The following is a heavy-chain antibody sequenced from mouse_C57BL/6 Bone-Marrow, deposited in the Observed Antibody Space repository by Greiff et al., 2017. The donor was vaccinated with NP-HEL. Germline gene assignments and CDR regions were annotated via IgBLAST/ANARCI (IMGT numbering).Heavy chain of an antibody. V-gene: IGHV1-7*01. CDR1: GYTFTSYW. D-gene: IGHD4-1*02. J-gene: IGHJ4*01. CDR3: ARDRASTGTRAMDY. CDR2: INPSSGYP. Sequence: QVQLQQSGAELANPGASVQLSCKASGYTFTSYWMHWVKQRPGQGLEWIGYINPSSGYPKYNQKFKDKATLTADKSSSTAYMQLSSLTYEDSAVYDCARDRASTGTRAMDYWGQGTAVTVSS.